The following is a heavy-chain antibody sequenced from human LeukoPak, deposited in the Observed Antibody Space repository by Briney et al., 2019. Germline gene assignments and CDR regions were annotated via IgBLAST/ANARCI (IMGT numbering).Heavy chain of an antibody. J-gene: IGHJ5*02. Sequence: GGSLRLSCAASGFTFSNYWMSWVRQAPGKGLEWVAHIKPDGSEKNYVDSVKGRFTLFRDDAKNSVYLQMNSFRVEDTAVYYWARDSGSGGPWGQGTPVTVSS. CDR1: GFTFSNYW. CDR2: IKPDGSEK. V-gene: IGHV3-7*01. CDR3: ARDSGSGGP. D-gene: IGHD6-19*01.